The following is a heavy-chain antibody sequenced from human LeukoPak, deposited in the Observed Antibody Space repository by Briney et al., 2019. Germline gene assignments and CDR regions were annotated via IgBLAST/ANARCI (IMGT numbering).Heavy chain of an antibody. D-gene: IGHD6-13*01. CDR2: IIPIPGIA. Sequence: GSSVKVSCKASGGTFSSYAISWVRQAPGQGLEWMGRIIPIPGIANYAQKFQGRATITADKSTSTAYMELSSLRSEDTAVYYCATDKIAAAGWFDPWGQGTLVTVSS. V-gene: IGHV1-69*04. CDR1: GGTFSSYA. J-gene: IGHJ5*02. CDR3: ATDKIAAAGWFDP.